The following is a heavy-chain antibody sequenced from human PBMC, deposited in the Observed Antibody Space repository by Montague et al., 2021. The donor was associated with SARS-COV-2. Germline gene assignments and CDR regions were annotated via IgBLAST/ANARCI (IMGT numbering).Heavy chain of an antibody. CDR1: GGSFSGYY. CDR2: ITHSGNT. J-gene: IGHJ6*02. V-gene: IGHV4-34*01. Sequence: SETLSLTCAVYGGSFSGYYWSWVRRPPGKGLEWIGEITHSGNTNYNPYLKSRVTISVDTSKNQFSLTLTSVTAADTAVYYCARVSSSWYGVSYYYGMDVWGQGTTVTVSS. CDR3: ARVSSSWYGVSYYYGMDV. D-gene: IGHD6-13*01.